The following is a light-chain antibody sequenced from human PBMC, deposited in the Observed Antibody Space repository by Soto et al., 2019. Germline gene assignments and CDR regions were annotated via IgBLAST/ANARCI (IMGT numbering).Light chain of an antibody. J-gene: IGLJ2*01. V-gene: IGLV4-69*01. CDR2: LNSDGSH. Sequence: QLVLTQSPSASASLGASVKLTCTLSSGHSSYAIAWHQQQPEKGPRYLMKLNSDGSHSKGDGIPDRFSGSSSGAERYLTISSRQSEDEVDYYCQTWGTGIRVFGGGTQLTVL. CDR3: QTWGTGIRV. CDR1: SGHSSYA.